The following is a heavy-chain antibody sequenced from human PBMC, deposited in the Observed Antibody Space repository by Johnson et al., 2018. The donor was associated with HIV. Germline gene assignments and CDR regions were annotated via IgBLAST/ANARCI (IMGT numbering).Heavy chain of an antibody. CDR2: IYSGGST. Sequence: VQLVESGGGVVQPGRSLRLSCAASGFTVSSNYMSWVRQAPGKGLEWVSVIYSGGSTYYADSVKGRFTISRDNSKNTLYLQMNSLRAEDTAVYYCARAPIYYYDSPRHAFDIWGQGTMVTVSS. V-gene: IGHV3-66*01. J-gene: IGHJ3*02. CDR3: ARAPIYYYDSPRHAFDI. CDR1: GFTVSSNY. D-gene: IGHD3-22*01.